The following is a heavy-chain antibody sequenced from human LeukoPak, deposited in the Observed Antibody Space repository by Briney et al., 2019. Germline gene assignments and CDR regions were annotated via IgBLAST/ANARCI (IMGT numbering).Heavy chain of an antibody. CDR1: GGSISSYY. Sequence: PSETLSLTCAVYGGSISSYYWGWIRQPPGKGLECFGFIYYSGSTYYNPSLKSRVTISVDTSKNQFSLKLTSVTAADTAVYYCARLGAPYYYYYYMDVWGKGTTVTISS. D-gene: IGHD3-16*01. CDR2: IYYSGST. CDR3: ARLGAPYYYYYYMDV. V-gene: IGHV4-39*01. J-gene: IGHJ6*03.